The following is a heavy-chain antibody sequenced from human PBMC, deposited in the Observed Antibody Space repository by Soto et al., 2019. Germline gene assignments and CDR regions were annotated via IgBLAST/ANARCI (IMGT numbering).Heavy chain of an antibody. Sequence: ASVRVSCNASGYTFTRYDMICLPKAPGQVLEWMGWMTPKNDNTASGQRFQARLTFQRNHSITTAYMELKSLTAEDTVVYFCARSDGIALAYDIWGQGTMVTVSS. CDR2: MTPKNDNT. CDR3: ARSDGIALAYDI. J-gene: IGHJ3*02. CDR1: GYTFTRYD. V-gene: IGHV1-8*01. D-gene: IGHD6-13*01.